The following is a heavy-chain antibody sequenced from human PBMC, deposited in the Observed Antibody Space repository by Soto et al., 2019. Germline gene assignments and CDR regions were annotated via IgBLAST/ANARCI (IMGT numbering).Heavy chain of an antibody. CDR2: TYYRSKWYN. CDR1: GDRVSSNSAA. V-gene: IGHV6-1*01. CDR3: ARGGSIVVVPAAAGYYFDY. Sequence: SQTLSLTCAFSGDRVSSNSAAWNWVRQSPSRGLEWLGRTYYRSKWYNDYAVSVKSRITINPDTSKNQFSLQLNSVTPEDTAVYYCARGGSIVVVPAAAGYYFDYSGQRTLVTVSS. D-gene: IGHD2-2*01. J-gene: IGHJ4*02.